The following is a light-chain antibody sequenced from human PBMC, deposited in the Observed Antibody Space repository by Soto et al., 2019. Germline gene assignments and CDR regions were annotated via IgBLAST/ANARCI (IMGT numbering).Light chain of an antibody. Sequence: EIVLTQSPGTLSLSPGERATLSCRASQSVTSNYLAWYQQKPGQAPRLLIYGAFSRATGIPGRFSGSGSGTDFTLTISRLEPEDFAVYHCQLYGSSPLYTFGPGTTVDVK. CDR3: QLYGSSPLYT. CDR1: QSVTSNY. CDR2: GAF. V-gene: IGKV3-20*01. J-gene: IGKJ3*01.